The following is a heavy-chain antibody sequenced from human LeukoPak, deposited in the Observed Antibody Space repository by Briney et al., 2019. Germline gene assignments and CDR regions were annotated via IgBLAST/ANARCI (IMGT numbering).Heavy chain of an antibody. J-gene: IGHJ4*02. D-gene: IGHD1-26*01. Sequence: GGSLRLSCAASGFTFSTYNMNWVRQAPGKGLEWVSAISGSGGSTYYADSVKGRFTISRDNSKNTLYLQMNSLRAEDTAVYYCATSGSYLLGDYYWGQGTLVTVSS. CDR2: ISGSGGST. V-gene: IGHV3-23*01. CDR3: ATSGSYLLGDYY. CDR1: GFTFSTYN.